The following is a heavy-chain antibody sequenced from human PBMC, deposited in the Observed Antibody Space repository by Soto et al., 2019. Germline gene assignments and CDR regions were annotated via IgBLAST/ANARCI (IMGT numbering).Heavy chain of an antibody. CDR1: GYTFTSYG. Sequence: ASVNVSCKASGYTFTSYGISWVRQAPGQGLEWMGWISAYNGNTNYAQKFQSRVTMTTDTSTSTAYMELRSLRSDDTAVYYCARVWKTGTHNWFDPWGQGTLVTVSS. J-gene: IGHJ5*02. CDR2: ISAYNGNT. D-gene: IGHD1-1*01. CDR3: ARVWKTGTHNWFDP. V-gene: IGHV1-18*01.